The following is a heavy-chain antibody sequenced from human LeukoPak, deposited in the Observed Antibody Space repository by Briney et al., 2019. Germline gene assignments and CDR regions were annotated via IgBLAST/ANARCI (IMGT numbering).Heavy chain of an antibody. V-gene: IGHV7-4-1*02. D-gene: IGHD4-23*01. CDR3: ARDPKSLDYGGNSGPDDY. Sequence: ASVKVSCTASGYTFTSYAMNWVRQAPGQGLEWMGWINTNTGNPTYAQGFTGRFVFSLDTSVSTAYLQISSLKAEDTAVYYCARDPKSLDYGGNSGPDDYWGQGTLVTVSS. CDR2: INTNTGNP. J-gene: IGHJ4*02. CDR1: GYTFTSYA.